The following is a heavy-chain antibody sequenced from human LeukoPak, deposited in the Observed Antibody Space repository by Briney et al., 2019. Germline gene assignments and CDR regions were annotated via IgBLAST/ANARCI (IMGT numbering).Heavy chain of an antibody. D-gene: IGHD6-13*01. CDR1: GGSISSYY. CDR3: ARQRKYSSSWYFDY. V-gene: IGHV4-59*01. Sequence: SETLSLTCTVSGGSISSYYWSWIRQPPGKGLEWIGYIYYSGSTNYNPSLKSRVTISVDTSRNQFSLKLSSVTAADTAVYYCARQRKYSSSWYFDYWGQGTLVTVSS. CDR2: IYYSGST. J-gene: IGHJ4*02.